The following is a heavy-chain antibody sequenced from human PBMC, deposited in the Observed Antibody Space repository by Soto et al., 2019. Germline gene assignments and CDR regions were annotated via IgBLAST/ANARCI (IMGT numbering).Heavy chain of an antibody. Sequence: ASVKVSCKASGYTFTGYYMHWVRQAPGQGLEWMGWINPNSGGTNYAQKFQGRVTMTRDTSLDIVHMDLSGLTSDDAAVYYCARDTRGTRGFDEMDFWGQGTTVTVSS. CDR1: GYTFTGYY. CDR2: INPNSGGT. J-gene: IGHJ6*02. D-gene: IGHD2-2*01. CDR3: ARDTRGTRGFDEMDF. V-gene: IGHV1-2*02.